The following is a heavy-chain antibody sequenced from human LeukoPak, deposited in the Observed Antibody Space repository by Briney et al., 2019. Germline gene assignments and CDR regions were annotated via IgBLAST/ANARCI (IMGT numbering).Heavy chain of an antibody. Sequence: GGSLRLSCAASGFTFSSYSMNWVRQAPGKGLEWVSSISSSSSYIYYADSVKGRFTISRDNAKNSLYLQMNSLRAEDTAVYYCARDRHDYSSYYYMDVWGKGTTVTVSS. CDR3: ARDRHDYSSYYYMDV. J-gene: IGHJ6*03. CDR1: GFTFSSYS. D-gene: IGHD4-11*01. V-gene: IGHV3-21*01. CDR2: ISSSSSYI.